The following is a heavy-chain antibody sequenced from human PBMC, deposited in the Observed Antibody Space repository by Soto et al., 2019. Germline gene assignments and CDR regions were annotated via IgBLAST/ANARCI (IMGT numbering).Heavy chain of an antibody. Sequence: PSETLSLTCTVSGGSIRSGDYYWSWIRQPPGKGLEWIGYIYYSGSTYYNPSLKSRVTISVDTSKNQFSLKLSSVTAADTAVYYCAAVGGALGIKDDWLDPWGQGTLVTVSS. J-gene: IGHJ5*02. D-gene: IGHD1-26*01. CDR3: AAVGGALGIKDDWLDP. CDR2: IYYSGST. CDR1: GGSIRSGDYY. V-gene: IGHV4-30-4*01.